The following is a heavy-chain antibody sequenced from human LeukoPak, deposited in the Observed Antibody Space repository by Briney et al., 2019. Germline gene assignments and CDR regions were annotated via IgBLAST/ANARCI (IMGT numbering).Heavy chain of an antibody. CDR2: INPNSGGT. V-gene: IGHV1-2*02. CDR3: ARDHTNIVATTFDY. CDR1: GNTFTGYY. D-gene: IGHD5-12*01. J-gene: IGHJ4*02. Sequence: ASVNVSCKASGNTFTGYYMHWVRQAPGQGLEWMGWINPNSGGTNYAQKFQGRVTMTRDTSISTAYMELSRLRSDDTAVYYCARDHTNIVATTFDYWGQGTLVTVSS.